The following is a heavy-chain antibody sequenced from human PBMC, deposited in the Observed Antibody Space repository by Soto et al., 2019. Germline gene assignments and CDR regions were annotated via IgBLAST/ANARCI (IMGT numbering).Heavy chain of an antibody. Sequence: GSLRLSCASSGFTFSSYGMHWVRQAPGKGLEWVAVIWYDGSNKYYADSVKGRFTISRDNSKNTLYLQMNSLRAEDTAVYYCARDLIAALLGYYYGMDVWCQGPTVTVSS. CDR3: ARDLIAALLGYYYGMDV. CDR2: IWYDGSNK. CDR1: GFTFSSYG. D-gene: IGHD6-6*01. J-gene: IGHJ6*02. V-gene: IGHV3-33*01.